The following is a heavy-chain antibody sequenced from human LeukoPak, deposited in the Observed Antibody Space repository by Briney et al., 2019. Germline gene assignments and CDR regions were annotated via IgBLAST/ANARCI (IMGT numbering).Heavy chain of an antibody. CDR1: GYTFTGYY. Sequence: ASVKVSCKASGYTFTGYYMHWVRQAPGQGREWMGWINPNSGGTNYAQKFQGRVTMTRDTSISTAYMELSRLRSDDTAVYYCARSGYSYGYYFLDYWGQGTLVTVSS. CDR2: INPNSGGT. V-gene: IGHV1-2*02. CDR3: ARSGYSYGYYFLDY. D-gene: IGHD5-18*01. J-gene: IGHJ4*02.